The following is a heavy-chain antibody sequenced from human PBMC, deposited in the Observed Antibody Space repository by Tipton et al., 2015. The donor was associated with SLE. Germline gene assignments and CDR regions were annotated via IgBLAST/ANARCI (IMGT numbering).Heavy chain of an antibody. Sequence: VKPSETLSLTCSVSGGSVSSHYWSWIRQPPGRGLEWIGHISYSRSTRYNPSLEGRVTMSRDTSKNQFSLKLTSVTAADTAVYYCARPGWNEFFQDWGQGTLVTVSS. CDR2: ISYSRST. CDR1: GGSVSSHY. D-gene: IGHD1-1*01. V-gene: IGHV4-59*02. J-gene: IGHJ1*01. CDR3: ARPGWNEFFQD.